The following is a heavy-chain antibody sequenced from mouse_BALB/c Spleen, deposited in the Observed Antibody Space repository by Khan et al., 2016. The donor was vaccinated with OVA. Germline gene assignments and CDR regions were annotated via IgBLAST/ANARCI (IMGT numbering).Heavy chain of an antibody. J-gene: IGHJ2*01. CDR1: GYTFINYW. CDR3: TRRGLRWDVDY. CDR2: INPSTGYT. Sequence: LQESGAELAKPGASVKMSCKASGYTFINYWILWVKQRPGQGLEWIGYINPSTGYTEYTQNFKDKATLTADKSSRTAYMQLSILTSEDSAVYYCTRRGLRWDVDYWGQGTTLTVSS. V-gene: IGHV1-7*01. D-gene: IGHD1-1*01.